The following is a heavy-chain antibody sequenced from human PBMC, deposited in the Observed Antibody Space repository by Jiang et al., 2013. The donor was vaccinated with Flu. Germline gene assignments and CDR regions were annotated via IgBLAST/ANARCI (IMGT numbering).Heavy chain of an antibody. V-gene: IGHV3-66*01. D-gene: IGHD4-11*01. CDR2: LYTDTTT. CDR3: ARDRNALGYSNEYHHYYGMDV. CDR1: GFTVNNNY. J-gene: IGHJ6*01. Sequence: VQLVESGGGLVQPGGSLRLSCAASGFTVNNNYMNWVRQAPGKGPEWVSVLYTDTTTYYADSVEGRFTMSRDNSKNTLYLQMNSLRAEDTAVYYCARDRNALGYSNEYHHYYGMDV.